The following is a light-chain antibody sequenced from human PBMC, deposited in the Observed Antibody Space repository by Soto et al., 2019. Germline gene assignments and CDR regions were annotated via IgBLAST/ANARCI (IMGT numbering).Light chain of an antibody. CDR2: GAS. Sequence: IVMTQSPATLSVSPGERATLSCRASQSVSISLAWYQQKPGQTPRLLIYGASTRATGIPARFSGSGSGTEFTLTISSLRSQDFAGYYCQQYKNWPPLTCGGGTKVDIK. V-gene: IGKV3-15*01. J-gene: IGKJ4*01. CDR3: QQYKNWPPLT. CDR1: QSVSIS.